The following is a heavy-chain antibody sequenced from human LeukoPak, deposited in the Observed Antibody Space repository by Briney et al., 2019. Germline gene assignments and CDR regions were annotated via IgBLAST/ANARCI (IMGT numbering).Heavy chain of an antibody. CDR3: TRDMRPGGADV. CDR2: ILWNGGET. CDR1: GFTFTDYA. J-gene: IGHJ6*02. V-gene: IGHV3-9*01. D-gene: IGHD4-17*01. Sequence: GGSLRLSCSISGFTFTDYAVHWVRQVPGKGLEWVSGILWNGGETGYADSVKGRFTISRDKVKNFLYLQMNSLRVEDTALYFCTRDMRPGGADVWGQGTTVTVSS.